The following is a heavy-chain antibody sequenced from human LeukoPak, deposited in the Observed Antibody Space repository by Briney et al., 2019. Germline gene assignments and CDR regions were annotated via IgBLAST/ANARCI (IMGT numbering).Heavy chain of an antibody. CDR2: INPSGGST. Sequence: ASVKVSCKASGYTFTSYYMHWVRQAPGQGLQWMGIINPSGGSTSFAQKFQGRVTMTRDTSASTAYMELSSLRSEDTAVYYCARSTTVVTPGVVGYWGQGTLVTVSS. D-gene: IGHD4-23*01. CDR3: ARSTTVVTPGVVGY. V-gene: IGHV1-46*01. CDR1: GYTFTSYY. J-gene: IGHJ4*02.